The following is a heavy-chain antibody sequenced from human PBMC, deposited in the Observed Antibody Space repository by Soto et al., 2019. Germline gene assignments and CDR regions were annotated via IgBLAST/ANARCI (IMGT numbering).Heavy chain of an antibody. CDR1: GFTFSSYS. J-gene: IGHJ4*02. Sequence: GGSLRLSCAASGFTFSSYSMNWVRQAPGKGLEWVSYISSSSTIYYADSVKGRFTISRDNAKNSLYLQMNSLRAEDTAVYYCARDQGLFFDYWGQGTLVTVSS. CDR3: ARDQGLFFDY. D-gene: IGHD2-21*01. CDR2: ISSSSTI. V-gene: IGHV3-48*01.